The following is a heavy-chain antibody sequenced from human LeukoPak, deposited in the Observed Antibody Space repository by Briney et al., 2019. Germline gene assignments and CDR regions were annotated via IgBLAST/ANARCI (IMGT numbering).Heavy chain of an antibody. CDR3: ARSDYDFWSGYLAFDI. CDR2: INHSGST. D-gene: IGHD3-3*01. Sequence: PSETLSLTCAVYGGSFSGYYWSWIRQPPGKGLEWIGEINHSGSTNYNPSLKSRVTISVDTSKNQFSLKLSSVTAADTAVYYCARSDYDFWSGYLAFDIWGQGTMVTVSS. CDR1: GGSFSGYY. V-gene: IGHV4-34*01. J-gene: IGHJ3*02.